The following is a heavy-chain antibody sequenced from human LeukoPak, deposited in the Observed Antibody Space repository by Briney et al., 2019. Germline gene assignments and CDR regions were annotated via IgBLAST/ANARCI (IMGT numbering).Heavy chain of an antibody. Sequence: ASVKVSCKAFGYTFTSYGISWVRQAPGQGLEWMGWISAYNGNTNYAQKLQGRVTMTTDTSTSTAYMELRSLRSDDTAVYYCARVWNGGIYFDWFQATGAFDIWGQGTMVTVSS. CDR3: ARVWNGGIYFDWFQATGAFDI. D-gene: IGHD3-9*01. CDR1: GYTFTSYG. CDR2: ISAYNGNT. J-gene: IGHJ3*02. V-gene: IGHV1-18*01.